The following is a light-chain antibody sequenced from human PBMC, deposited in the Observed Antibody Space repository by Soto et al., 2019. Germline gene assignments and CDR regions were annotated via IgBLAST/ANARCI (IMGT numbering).Light chain of an antibody. V-gene: IGLV1-40*01. CDR1: SSNIGAGYD. CDR3: QSYDSRLSGYV. CDR2: GNS. J-gene: IGLJ1*01. Sequence: QSVLTQPPSVSGAPGQRVTISCTGSSSNIGAGYDVNWYQQLPGAAPKFLIYGNSNRPSGVPDRFSGSKSGTSASLAITGLQAEDEADYYCQSYDSRLSGYVFGPGTKV.